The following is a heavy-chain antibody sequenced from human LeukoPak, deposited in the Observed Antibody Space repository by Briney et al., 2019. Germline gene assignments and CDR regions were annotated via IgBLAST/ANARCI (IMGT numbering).Heavy chain of an antibody. CDR1: GYTFTGYY. J-gene: IGHJ5*02. V-gene: IGHV1-2*02. D-gene: IGHD3-22*01. Sequence: ASVKVSCKASGYTFTGYYIHWVRQAPGQGLEWMGWINPNSGGTNYAQKFQGRVTMTRDTSISTAYMELSRLRSDDTAVYYCARGSYYDSSGYCRCNWFDPWGQGTLVTVSS. CDR3: ARGSYYDSSGYCRCNWFDP. CDR2: INPNSGGT.